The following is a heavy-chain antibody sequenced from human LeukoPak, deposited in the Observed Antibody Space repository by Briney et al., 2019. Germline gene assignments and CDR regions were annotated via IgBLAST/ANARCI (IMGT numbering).Heavy chain of an antibody. D-gene: IGHD3-3*01. J-gene: IGHJ4*02. CDR3: ASHDDFWSGYSPFDY. CDR2: ISAYNGNT. V-gene: IGHV1-18*01. CDR1: GGTFSSYA. Sequence: ASVKVSCKASGGTFSSYAISWVRQAPGQGLEWMGWISAYNGNTNYAQKLQGRVTMTTDTSTSTAYMELRSLRSDDTAVYYCASHDDFWSGYSPFDYWGQGTLVTVSS.